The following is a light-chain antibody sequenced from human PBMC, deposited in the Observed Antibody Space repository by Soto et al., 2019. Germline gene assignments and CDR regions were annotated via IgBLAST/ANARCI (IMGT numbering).Light chain of an antibody. J-gene: IGKJ4*01. CDR3: QQYGNSSLT. CDR1: QSVSSSY. CDR2: GAS. Sequence: EIVLTQSPGTLSLSPGERATLSCRASQSVSSSYLAWYQQKPGQAPRLLIYGASSSATGIPDRFSGSGSGTDFTLTISRMEPEDFAVYYCQQYGNSSLTFGGGTKVEIK. V-gene: IGKV3-20*01.